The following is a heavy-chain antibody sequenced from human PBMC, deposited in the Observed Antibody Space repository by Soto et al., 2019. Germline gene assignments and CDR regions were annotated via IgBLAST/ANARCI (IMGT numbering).Heavy chain of an antibody. CDR3: ARGTLPIVVVPAAISPNFDY. D-gene: IGHD2-2*02. CDR2: INPNSGGT. CDR1: GYTFTGYY. Sequence: ASVKVSCKASGYTFTGYYMHWVRQAPGQGVEWMGWINPNSGGTNYAQKFQGWVTMTRDTSISTAYMELSRLRSDDTAVYYCARGTLPIVVVPAAISPNFDYWGQGTLVTVSS. J-gene: IGHJ4*02. V-gene: IGHV1-2*04.